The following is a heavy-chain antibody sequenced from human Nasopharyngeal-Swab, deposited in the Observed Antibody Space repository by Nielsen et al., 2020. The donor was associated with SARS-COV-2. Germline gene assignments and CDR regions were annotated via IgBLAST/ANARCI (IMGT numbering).Heavy chain of an antibody. J-gene: IGHJ4*02. CDR3: AISRWLRAFDY. Sequence: ASVKVSCKVSGYTLSEISIHWVRQAPGKGLEWMGGVDPEDDETAFSQKFQGRFTMTEDRSIDTAYMESKSLTSEDTAIYFCAISRWLRAFDYWGQGSLVTVSS. V-gene: IGHV1-24*01. D-gene: IGHD5-12*01. CDR1: GYTLSEIS. CDR2: VDPEDDET.